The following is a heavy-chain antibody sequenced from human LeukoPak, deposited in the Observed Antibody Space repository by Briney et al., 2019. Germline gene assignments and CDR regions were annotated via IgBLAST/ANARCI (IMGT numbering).Heavy chain of an antibody. V-gene: IGHV5-51*01. CDR2: IYPDDSDT. Sequence: GESLKISFKGPGCGFNQCWIAWVRQMPGKGLEWMGIIYPDDSDTRYSPSFQGQVTISADKSVRTACLQWSSLKASDTAMYYCARPNITSYYDSRGYDAFDVWGQGTMVTVSS. J-gene: IGHJ3*01. CDR1: GCGFNQCW. D-gene: IGHD3-22*01. CDR3: ARPNITSYYDSRGYDAFDV.